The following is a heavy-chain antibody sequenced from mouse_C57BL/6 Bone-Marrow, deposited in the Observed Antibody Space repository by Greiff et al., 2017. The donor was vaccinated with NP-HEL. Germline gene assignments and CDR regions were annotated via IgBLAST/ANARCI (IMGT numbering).Heavy chain of an antibody. CDR3: AYYYGSSYVGYFDV. D-gene: IGHD1-1*01. V-gene: IGHV14-3*01. J-gene: IGHJ1*03. Sequence: VQLKESVAELVRPGASVKLSCTASGFNIKNTYMHWVKQRPEQGLEWIGRIDPANGNTKYAPKFQGKATITADTSSNTAYLQLSSLTSEDTAIYYCAYYYGSSYVGYFDVWGTGTTVTVSS. CDR2: IDPANGNT. CDR1: GFNIKNTY.